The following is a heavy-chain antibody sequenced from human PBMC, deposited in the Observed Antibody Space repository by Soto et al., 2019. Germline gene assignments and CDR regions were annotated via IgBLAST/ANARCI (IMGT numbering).Heavy chain of an antibody. J-gene: IGHJ6*02. D-gene: IGHD4-17*01. CDR3: ATDYTATTSLYAYYCGVDV. V-gene: IGHV3-23*01. CDR2: ISGRGDST. CDR1: GFTFSNYA. Sequence: EVQLLESGGGLVQPGGSLRLSCTASGFTFSNYAMSWVRQAPGKGLEWVSAISGRGDSTYYADSVKGRFTISRDNSKNMLFLQMTSLRGGDTALYYCATDYTATTSLYAYYCGVDVWGQGTTVTVSS.